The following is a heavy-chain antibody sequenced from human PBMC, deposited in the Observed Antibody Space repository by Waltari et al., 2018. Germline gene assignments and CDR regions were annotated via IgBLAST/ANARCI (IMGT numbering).Heavy chain of an antibody. CDR3: ATYRWLGY. D-gene: IGHD3-10*01. V-gene: IGHV3-7*03. Sequence: EVQLVESGGGLVQPGGSLRLSCEVSEFTFSTYWMTWVRQGSGRGLEWVANINYDGSEKNYVDSVKGRFSISRDNARNSLYLQMNSLRAEDTAVYYCATYRWLGYWGQGTLVTVSS. J-gene: IGHJ4*02. CDR1: EFTFSTYW. CDR2: INYDGSEK.